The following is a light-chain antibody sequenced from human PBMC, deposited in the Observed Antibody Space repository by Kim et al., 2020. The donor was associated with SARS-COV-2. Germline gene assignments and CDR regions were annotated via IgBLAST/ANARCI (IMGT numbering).Light chain of an antibody. CDR3: AAWDDSLSGPGV. J-gene: IGLJ7*02. V-gene: IGLV1-47*01. Sequence: QSVLTQPPSASGTPGQRVTISCSGSSSNIGSNYVYWYQQLPGTAPKLLIYRNNQRPSGVPDRFSGSKSGTSASLAISGLRSEDEADYYCAAWDDSLSGPGVFGGGPHLLAL. CDR2: RNN. CDR1: SSNIGSNY.